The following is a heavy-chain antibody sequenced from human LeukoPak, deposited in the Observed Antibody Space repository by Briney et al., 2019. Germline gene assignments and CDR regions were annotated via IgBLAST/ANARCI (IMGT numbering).Heavy chain of an antibody. D-gene: IGHD3-10*01. V-gene: IGHV3-30*03. Sequence: PGRSLRLSCAASGFTFSSYGMHWVRQAPGKGLEWVAVISYDGSNKYYADSVKGRFTISRDNSKNTLYLQMNSLRAEDTAVYYCARDAYYYGSGSYQANWFDPWGQGTLVTVSS. CDR1: GFTFSSYG. CDR3: ARDAYYYGSGSYQANWFDP. CDR2: ISYDGSNK. J-gene: IGHJ5*02.